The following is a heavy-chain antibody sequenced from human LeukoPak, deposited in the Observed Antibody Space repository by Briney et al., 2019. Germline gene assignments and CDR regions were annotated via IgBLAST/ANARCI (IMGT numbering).Heavy chain of an antibody. CDR3: ARGPPYIVVVTAIGFFDY. V-gene: IGHV4-34*01. Sequence: SEILSLTCPVDDGSFSDYDRSWIRQPPWKGLEWIGEINHSGSTNYNPSLKSRVTISVDTSKNQFSLKLSSVTAADTAVYYCARGPPYIVVVTAIGFFDYWGQGTLVTVSS. J-gene: IGHJ4*02. CDR2: INHSGST. D-gene: IGHD2-21*02. CDR1: DGSFSDYD.